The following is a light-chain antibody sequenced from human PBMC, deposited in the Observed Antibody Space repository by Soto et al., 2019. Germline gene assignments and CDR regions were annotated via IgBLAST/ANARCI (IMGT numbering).Light chain of an antibody. J-gene: IGKJ1*01. CDR3: MQAIQAPRT. Sequence: DIVLTQSPLSLPVTXGEPXXXXXXSSQSLLHSNGNIYLDWYLQKPGQSPQLLIYLGSIRASGVPDRFSGSGSGTDFTLKITRVEAEDVGVYYCMQAIQAPRTFGLGTKVEIK. V-gene: IGKV2-28*01. CDR1: QSLLHSNGNIY. CDR2: LGS.